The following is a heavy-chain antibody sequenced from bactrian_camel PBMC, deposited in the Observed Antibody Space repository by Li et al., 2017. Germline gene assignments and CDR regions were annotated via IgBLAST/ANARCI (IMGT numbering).Heavy chain of an antibody. Sequence: HVQLVESGGGSVQAGGSLRLSCTASKAFDSIGSGSVCMGWFRQAPGKQREGVAAIANDGETRYAESVKGRFAISRDNAKSTLFLQMNSLKPEDTAMYYCAATSQPLRLLDRLPPRSEYQYWGQGTQVTVS. D-gene: IGHD1*01. V-gene: IGHV3S53*01. J-gene: IGHJ4*01. CDR3: AATSQPLRLLDRLPPRSEYQY. CDR2: IANDGET. CDR1: KAFDSIGSGSVC.